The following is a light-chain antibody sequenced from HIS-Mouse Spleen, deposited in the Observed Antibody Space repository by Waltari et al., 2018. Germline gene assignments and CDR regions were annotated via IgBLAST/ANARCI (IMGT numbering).Light chain of an antibody. CDR3: AAWDDSLNGPV. CDR1: SPNIGSNT. V-gene: IGLV1-44*01. Sequence: QSVLTQPPSASGTPGQRVTISCSGSSPNIGSNTVNWYQRLPGTAPKLLIYSNNQLPSGVPDRFSGSKSGTSASLAISGLQSEDEADYYCAAWDDSLNGPVFGGGTKLTVL. CDR2: SNN. J-gene: IGLJ2*01.